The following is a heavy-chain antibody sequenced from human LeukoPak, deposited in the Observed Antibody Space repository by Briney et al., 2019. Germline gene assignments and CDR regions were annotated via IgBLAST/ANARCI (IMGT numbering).Heavy chain of an antibody. CDR2: INPNSGGT. CDR1: GYTFTDYY. D-gene: IGHD1-1*01. CDR3: ARALCNWNDVGNDC. Sequence: ASVKVSCKASGYTFTDYYMHWVRQAPGQGLEWMGRINPNSGGTNYAQKFQDRVTMTRDTSISTAYMELSTLRSDATTVYYCARALCNWNDVGNDCWGQGTLVTVSS. J-gene: IGHJ4*02. V-gene: IGHV1-2*02.